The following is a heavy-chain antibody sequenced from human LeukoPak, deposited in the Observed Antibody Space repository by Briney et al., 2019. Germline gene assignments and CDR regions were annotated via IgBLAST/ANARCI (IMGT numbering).Heavy chain of an antibody. Sequence: PSETLSPTCTVSGGSISNYYWSWIRQPPGKGLEWIGYIYYSGSTNYNPSLKSRVTISIDTSKTHFSLKLSSVTAADTAVYYCARTPYSSGWQYWYFDLWGRGTLVTVSS. CDR3: ARTPYSSGWQYWYFDL. CDR2: IYYSGST. V-gene: IGHV4-59*08. J-gene: IGHJ2*01. CDR1: GGSISNYY. D-gene: IGHD6-19*01.